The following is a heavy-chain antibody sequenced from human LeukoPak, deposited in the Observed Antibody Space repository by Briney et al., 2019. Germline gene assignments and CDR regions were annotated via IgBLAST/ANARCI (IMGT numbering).Heavy chain of an antibody. CDR1: GGSISSYY. CDR2: VYYSGTT. CDR3: AKSNGYGLVDI. J-gene: IGHJ3*02. V-gene: IGHV4-59*12. Sequence: PSETLSLTCTVSGGSISSYYWSWIRQPPGKGLEWIGYVYYSGTTNYNPSLKSRVIISVDTSKNQFSLKLNSVTAADTAVYYCAKSNGYGLVDIWGQGTMVTVSS. D-gene: IGHD3-10*01.